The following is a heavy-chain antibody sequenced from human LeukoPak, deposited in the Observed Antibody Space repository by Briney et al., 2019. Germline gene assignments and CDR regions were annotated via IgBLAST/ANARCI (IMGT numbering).Heavy chain of an antibody. J-gene: IGHJ4*02. V-gene: IGHV4-39*07. Sequence: PSETLSLTCSVSGDSISGSTYYWGWIRQSPGKGLEWIGSMSYGGSTYYNPSLKSRSRVSISLDTSKNQFSLKLSSVTAADTAVYYCARGYSSGWYSTKRGAFDYWGQGTLVTVSS. D-gene: IGHD6-19*01. CDR2: MSYGGST. CDR1: GDSISGSTYY. CDR3: ARGYSSGWYSTKRGAFDY.